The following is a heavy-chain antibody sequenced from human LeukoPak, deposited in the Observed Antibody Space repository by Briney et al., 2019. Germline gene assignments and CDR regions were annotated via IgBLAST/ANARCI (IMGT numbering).Heavy chain of an antibody. D-gene: IGHD1-26*01. Sequence: GESLKLSCQGSGYSFTSYWIGWVRQMPGKGLEWMGIIYPGDSDTRYSPSFQGQVTISADKSISTAYLQWSSLKASDTAMYYCARTPVGSYSMSYGMDVWGQGTTVTVPS. V-gene: IGHV5-51*01. CDR2: IYPGDSDT. CDR1: GYSFTSYW. J-gene: IGHJ6*02. CDR3: ARTPVGSYSMSYGMDV.